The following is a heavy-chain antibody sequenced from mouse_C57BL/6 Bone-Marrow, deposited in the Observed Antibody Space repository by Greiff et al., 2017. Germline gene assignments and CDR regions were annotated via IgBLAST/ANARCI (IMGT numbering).Heavy chain of an antibody. J-gene: IGHJ4*01. V-gene: IGHV2-2*01. CDR1: GFSLTSYG. CDR3: ARKDCNYYAMDY. CDR2: IWSGGST. Sequence: QVQLQQSGPGLVQPSQSLSITCTASGFSLTSYGVHWVRQSPGKGLEWLGVIWSGGSTDYNAVFISRLSISKDNSKSQVFFKMNSLQADDTAIYYCARKDCNYYAMDYWGQGTSVTVSS. D-gene: IGHD6-2*01.